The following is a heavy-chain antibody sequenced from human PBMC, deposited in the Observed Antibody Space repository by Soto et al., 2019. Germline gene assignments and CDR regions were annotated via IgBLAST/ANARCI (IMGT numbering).Heavy chain of an antibody. J-gene: IGHJ4*02. CDR1: GYTFTSYG. Sequence: ASVKVSCKASGYTFTSYGISWVRQAPGQGLEWMGWISAYNGNTNDAQKLQGRVNMTTDTSTSTAYMELRRLGSDETAVYYWAREDYDYIWGSYRPYYFDYWGQGTLVTVSS. D-gene: IGHD3-16*02. CDR3: AREDYDYIWGSYRPYYFDY. CDR2: ISAYNGNT. V-gene: IGHV1-18*01.